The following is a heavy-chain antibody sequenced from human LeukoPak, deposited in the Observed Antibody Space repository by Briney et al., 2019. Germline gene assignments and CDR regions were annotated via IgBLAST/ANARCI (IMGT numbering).Heavy chain of an antibody. V-gene: IGHV4-39*07. J-gene: IGHJ5*02. CDR2: VYYDGSA. CDR1: GGSISSSSCY. CDR3: ASQYGDSRWFDP. D-gene: IGHD4-17*01. Sequence: SETLSLTCTVSGGSISSSSCYWGWIRQPPGKGLEWIGSVYYDGSAYYNPSLKSRVTISVDTSKNQFSLKLSSVTAADTAVYYCASQYGDSRWFDPWGQGTLVTVSS.